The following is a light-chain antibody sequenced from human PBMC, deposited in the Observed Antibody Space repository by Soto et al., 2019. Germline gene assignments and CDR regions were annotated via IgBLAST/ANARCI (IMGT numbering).Light chain of an antibody. V-gene: IGLV2-23*03. CDR1: TSDVGSYNL. Sequence: QSALTQPASVSGSPGQSITISCTGTTSDVGSYNLVSWYQHHPGKAPKLIIFEGRKRPSGVSNRFSGSKSGNTASLTIFGLQAEDEADYYCYSYAGGRSVFGTGTKVTVL. CDR3: YSYAGGRSV. CDR2: EGR. J-gene: IGLJ1*01.